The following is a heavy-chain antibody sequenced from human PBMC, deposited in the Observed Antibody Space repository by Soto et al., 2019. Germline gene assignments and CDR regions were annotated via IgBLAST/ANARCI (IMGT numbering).Heavy chain of an antibody. CDR3: ARFGAGHAYYFDY. J-gene: IGHJ4*02. Sequence: QVQLQESGPGLVKPSETLSLTCTVSGGSVSSGRYYWSWIRQPPGQGLEWIGYIYYSGSTNYNTSLKSRVTISVYTSKNHFSLKLSSVTAADTAVYYCARFGAGHAYYFDYWGQGTLVTVSS. CDR2: IYYSGST. CDR1: GGSVSSGRYY. D-gene: IGHD3-16*01. V-gene: IGHV4-61*03.